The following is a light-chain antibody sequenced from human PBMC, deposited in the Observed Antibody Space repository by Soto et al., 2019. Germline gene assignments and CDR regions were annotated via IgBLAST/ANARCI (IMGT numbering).Light chain of an antibody. V-gene: IGLV1-47*01. CDR3: AAWDDSLSVWV. J-gene: IGLJ3*02. CDR2: RNN. Sequence: QSVLTQRPSASGTPGQRVTISCSGSSSNIGSNYVYWYQQLPGTAPKLLIYRNNQRPSGVPDRFSGSKSGTSASLAISGLRSEDEADYYCAAWDDSLSVWVFGGGTKLTVL. CDR1: SSNIGSNY.